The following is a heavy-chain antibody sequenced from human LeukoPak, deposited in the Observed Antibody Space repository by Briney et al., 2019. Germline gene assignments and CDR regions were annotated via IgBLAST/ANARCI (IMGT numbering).Heavy chain of an antibody. CDR2: ISSSSSYI. V-gene: IGHV3-21*01. J-gene: IGHJ4*02. Sequence: GGSLRLSCAASGFTFSSYSMNWVRQAPGKGLEWVSSISSSSSYIYYADSVKGRFTISRDNAKNSLYLQMNSLRAEDTAVYYCARRTSTVTTGDYWGQGTLVTVSS. CDR3: ARRTSTVTTGDY. D-gene: IGHD4-17*01. CDR1: GFTFSSYS.